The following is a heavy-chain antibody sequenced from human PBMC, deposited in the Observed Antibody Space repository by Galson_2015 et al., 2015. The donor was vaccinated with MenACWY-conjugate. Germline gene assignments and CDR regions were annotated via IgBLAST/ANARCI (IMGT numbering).Heavy chain of an antibody. CDR1: GLTFTIYS. J-gene: IGHJ4*02. V-gene: IGHV3-74*03. CDR3: VTSSISPFGTYDGNVLDY. CDR2: LKSDGTT. Sequence: PRLSCAASGLTFTIYSIHWVRQAPGQGPVWVSRLKSDGTTTYADLVKGRFTISGDHAKDMFYLQMNSLRVEDTAVYYCVTSSISPFGTYDGNVLDYWGQGTLVTVSS. D-gene: IGHD3-16*01.